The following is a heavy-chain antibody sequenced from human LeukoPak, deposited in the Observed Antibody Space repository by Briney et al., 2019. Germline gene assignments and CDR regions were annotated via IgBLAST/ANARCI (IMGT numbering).Heavy chain of an antibody. CDR2: IKSKTDGGTT. CDR3: TTDTKRAQVTAILLNAFDI. J-gene: IGHJ3*02. V-gene: IGHV3-15*01. D-gene: IGHD5-18*01. CDR1: GFTLSNAW. Sequence: PGGSLRLSCAASGFTLSNAWMSWVRQAPGQGLEWVGRIKSKTDGGTTDYAAPVKGRFTISRDDSKNTLYLQMNSLNTEDTAVYYCTTDTKRAQVTAILLNAFDIWGQGTMVSVSS.